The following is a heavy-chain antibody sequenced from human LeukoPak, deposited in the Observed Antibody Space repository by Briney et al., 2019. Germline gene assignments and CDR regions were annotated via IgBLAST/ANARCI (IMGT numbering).Heavy chain of an antibody. Sequence: ASVKVSCKASGGTFSSYAISWVRQAPGQGLEWMGGIIPIFGTANYAQKFQGRVTITADESTSTAYMELSSLRSEDMAVYYCARDVAGVEAFDIWGQGTMVTVSS. D-gene: IGHD3-10*01. V-gene: IGHV1-69*01. CDR1: GGTFSSYA. CDR2: IIPIFGTA. CDR3: ARDVAGVEAFDI. J-gene: IGHJ3*02.